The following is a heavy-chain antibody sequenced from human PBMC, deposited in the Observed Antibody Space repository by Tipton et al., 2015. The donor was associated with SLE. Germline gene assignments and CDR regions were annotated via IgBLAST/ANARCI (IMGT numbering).Heavy chain of an antibody. Sequence: TLSLTCAVHGGSFSGYYWNWIRQAPGKGLEWIGEINHSGSTYYTPSLKSRVTISVDTSKNQFSLKLLSLTAADTALYFCARHYGDYEVSYFDYWGQGTLVTVSS. J-gene: IGHJ4*02. CDR1: GGSFSGYY. V-gene: IGHV4-34*01. CDR3: ARHYGDYEVSYFDY. CDR2: INHSGST. D-gene: IGHD4-17*01.